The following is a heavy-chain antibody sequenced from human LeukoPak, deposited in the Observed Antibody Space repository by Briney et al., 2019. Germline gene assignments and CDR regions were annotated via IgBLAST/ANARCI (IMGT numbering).Heavy chain of an antibody. V-gene: IGHV1-69*13. J-gene: IGHJ6*02. CDR2: IIPIFGTA. CDR1: GGTFSSYA. Sequence: SVKVSCKASGGTFSSYAISWVRQAPGQGLEWMGGIIPIFGTANYAQRFQGRVTITADESTSTAYMELSSLRSEDTAVYYCARTSSWYGEWTGLYDGEYYYYGMDVWGQGTTVTVSS. CDR3: ARTSSWYGEWTGLYDGEYYYYGMDV. D-gene: IGHD6-13*01.